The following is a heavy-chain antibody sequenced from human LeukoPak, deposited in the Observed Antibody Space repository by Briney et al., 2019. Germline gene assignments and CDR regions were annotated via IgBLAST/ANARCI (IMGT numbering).Heavy chain of an antibody. V-gene: IGHV1-18*01. CDR2: ISAYNGNT. CDR1: GYTFTSYG. J-gene: IGHJ4*02. D-gene: IGHD1-26*01. Sequence: ASVKVSCKASGYTFTSYGISWVRQAPGQGLEWMGWISAYNGNTNYAQELQGRVTMTTDTSTSTAYMELRSLRSDDTAVYYCAKDRGELPNTRAVDFWGQGTLVTVSS. CDR3: AKDRGELPNTRAVDF.